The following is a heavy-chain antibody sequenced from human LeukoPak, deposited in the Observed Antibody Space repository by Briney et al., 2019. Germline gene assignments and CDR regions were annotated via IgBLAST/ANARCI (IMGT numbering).Heavy chain of an antibody. J-gene: IGHJ4*02. CDR3: ATLEAADTDY. D-gene: IGHD6-13*01. Sequence: PGGSLRLSCAASGFSFSIYWMHWVRQAPGKGLAWVSRVSSDGSSTSYADSVKGRFTISRDNARNTLFLQMNSLRAEDTAVYYCATLEAADTDYWGRGTLVTVSS. CDR1: GFSFSIYW. V-gene: IGHV3-74*01. CDR2: VSSDGSST.